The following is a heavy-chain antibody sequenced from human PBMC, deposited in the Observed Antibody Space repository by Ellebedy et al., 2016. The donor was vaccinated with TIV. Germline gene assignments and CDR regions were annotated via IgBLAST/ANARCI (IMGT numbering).Heavy chain of an antibody. V-gene: IGHV3-7*01. D-gene: IGHD2-2*02. CDR2: INGDGRAI. CDR3: SRNLGRYMLSD. J-gene: IGHJ4*02. CDR1: GLTFSGDW. Sequence: GGSLRLXXAASGLTFSGDWMTWMRQAPGKGLEWVANINGDGRAIQYADSVEGRFTISRDNAKKSLFLQMNSLRVEDTAMYYCSRNLGRYMLSDWGQGSLVTVSS.